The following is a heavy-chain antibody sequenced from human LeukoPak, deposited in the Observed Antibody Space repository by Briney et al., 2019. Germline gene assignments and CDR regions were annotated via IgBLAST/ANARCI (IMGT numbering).Heavy chain of an antibody. J-gene: IGHJ4*02. Sequence: PGGSLRLSCAASGFTFTRFAMYWVRQAPGKGLEFVSAISSNGDRTYYARSVKGRFTISRDNAKNTVDLQMGSLRPEDMGVYFCARMDDYPNYYFDYWGQGTMVTVSS. CDR3: ARMDDYPNYYFDY. D-gene: IGHD4-11*01. CDR1: GFTFTRFA. V-gene: IGHV3-64*01. CDR2: ISSNGDRT.